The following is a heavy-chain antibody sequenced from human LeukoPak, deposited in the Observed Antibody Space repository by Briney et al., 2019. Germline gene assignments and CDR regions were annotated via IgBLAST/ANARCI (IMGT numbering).Heavy chain of an antibody. J-gene: IGHJ3*02. D-gene: IGHD1-26*01. V-gene: IGHV3-23*01. CDR1: GFTFSSYA. CDR2: ISGSGGST. CDR3: ARRCLCLIVGATDAFDI. Sequence: GGSLRLSCAASGFTFSSYAMSWVRQAPGKGLEWVSAISGSGGSTYYADSVKGRFTISRDNSKNTLYLQMNSLRAEDTAVYYCARRCLCLIVGATDAFDIWGQGTMVTVSS.